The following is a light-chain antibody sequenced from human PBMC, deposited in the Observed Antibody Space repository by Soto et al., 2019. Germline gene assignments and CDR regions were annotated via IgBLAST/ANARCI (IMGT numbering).Light chain of an antibody. Sequence: EIVMTQSPATLSVSPWERATLSCRASQSVSSNLAWYQQKPGQAPRLLIYDASTMATGIPARFSGSGSGTEFTLTISSLQSEDFAVYYCQQYNNWPPMAFGQGTKVEIK. CDR2: DAS. CDR1: QSVSSN. V-gene: IGKV3-15*01. CDR3: QQYNNWPPMA. J-gene: IGKJ1*01.